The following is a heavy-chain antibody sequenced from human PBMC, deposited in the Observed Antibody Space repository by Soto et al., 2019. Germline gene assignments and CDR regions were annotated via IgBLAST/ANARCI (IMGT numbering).Heavy chain of an antibody. J-gene: IGHJ5*02. Sequence: SETLSLTCAVYGGSFRGYYWSWIRQPPGKGLEWIGEINQSGSTNYNPSLKSRVTISVDTSKNQFSLKLSSVTAADTAVYYCARGSRQQLVRRDWFDPWGQGTLVTVSS. D-gene: IGHD6-13*01. V-gene: IGHV4-34*01. CDR1: GGSFRGYY. CDR2: INQSGST. CDR3: ARGSRQQLVRRDWFDP.